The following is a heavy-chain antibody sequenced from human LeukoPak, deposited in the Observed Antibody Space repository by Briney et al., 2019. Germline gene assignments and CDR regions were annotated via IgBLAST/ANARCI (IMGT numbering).Heavy chain of an antibody. CDR2: IIPIFGTA. V-gene: IGHV1-69*05. CDR3: ARNGYCSGGSCYSLYFDY. J-gene: IGHJ4*02. D-gene: IGHD2-15*01. CDR1: GGTFSSYA. Sequence: SVKVSCXASGGTFSSYAISWVRRAPGQGLEWMGRIIPIFGTANCAQKFQGRVTITTDESTSTAYMELSSLRSEDTAVYYCARNGYCSGGSCYSLYFDYWGQGTLVTVSS.